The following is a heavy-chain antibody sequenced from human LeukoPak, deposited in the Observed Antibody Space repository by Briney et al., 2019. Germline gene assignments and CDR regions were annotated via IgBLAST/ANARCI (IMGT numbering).Heavy chain of an antibody. CDR2: IGGSGDKT. CDR1: GFTFNRNA. J-gene: IGHJ4*02. CDR3: VRRGDASSGWGDHDF. V-gene: IGHV3-23*01. D-gene: IGHD6-19*01. Sequence: TGGSLRLSCAASGFTFNRNASSWVRQAPGKGLEWVSTIGGSGDKTFYADSVKGRFTISRDNSKNMVHLQMNSLTGEDTALYYCVRRGDASSGWGDHDFWGQGALVTVSS.